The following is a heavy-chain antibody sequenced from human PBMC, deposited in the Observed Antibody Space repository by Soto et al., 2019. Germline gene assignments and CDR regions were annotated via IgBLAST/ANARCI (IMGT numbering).Heavy chain of an antibody. Sequence: QVQLVESGGGVVQPGRSLRLSCAASGFTFSSYAMRWVRQAPGKGLEWVAVISYDGSNKYYADSVKGRFTISRDNSKNTLYLQMNSLRAEDTAVYYCARSSTGGYWGQGTLVTVSS. V-gene: IGHV3-30-3*01. CDR3: ARSSTGGY. CDR2: ISYDGSNK. D-gene: IGHD2-2*01. CDR1: GFTFSSYA. J-gene: IGHJ4*02.